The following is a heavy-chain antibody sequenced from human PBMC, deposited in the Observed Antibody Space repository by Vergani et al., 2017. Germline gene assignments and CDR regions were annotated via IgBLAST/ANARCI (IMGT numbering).Heavy chain of an antibody. D-gene: IGHD2-2*01. CDR1: GGSISSSSHF. CDR3: VCRATSPPRCFDC. Sequence: QVQLQESGPGVVKPSQTLSLTCTLSGGSISSSSHFWGCLRQTPGKGLEWLGSIYYSGSTYYNPSLKSRVSISFDTSKNQLSLKLTSVTAADTAVYRCVCRATSPPRCFDCWGQGTLVIVSS. V-gene: IGHV4-39*01. CDR2: IYYSGST. J-gene: IGHJ4*02.